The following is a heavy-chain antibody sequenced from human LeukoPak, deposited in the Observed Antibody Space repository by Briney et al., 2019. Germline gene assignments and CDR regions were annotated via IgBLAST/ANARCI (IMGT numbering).Heavy chain of an antibody. CDR3: ARDLERYCSSTSCWGWHWFDP. CDR2: INPNSGGT. Sequence: ASVKVSCKASGYTFTGYYMHWVRQAPGQGLEWMGWINPNSGGTNYAQKFQGRVTMTRDTSISTAYMELSRLRSDDTAVYYCARDLERYCSSTSCWGWHWFDPWGQGTLVTVSS. J-gene: IGHJ5*02. D-gene: IGHD2-2*01. V-gene: IGHV1-2*02. CDR1: GYTFTGYY.